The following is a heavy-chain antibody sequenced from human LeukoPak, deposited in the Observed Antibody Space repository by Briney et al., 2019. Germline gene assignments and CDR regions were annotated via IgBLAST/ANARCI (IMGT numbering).Heavy chain of an antibody. Sequence: NPSETLSLTCTVSGGSISSFYWSWIRQPPGKGLEWIGYIHYSGSTNYNPSLKSRVTISVDTSKNQFSLKLSSVTAADTAVYYCAREGGTVYYFDYWGQGTLVTVSS. D-gene: IGHD1-1*01. CDR2: IHYSGST. CDR3: AREGGTVYYFDY. CDR1: GGSISSFY. V-gene: IGHV4-59*12. J-gene: IGHJ4*02.